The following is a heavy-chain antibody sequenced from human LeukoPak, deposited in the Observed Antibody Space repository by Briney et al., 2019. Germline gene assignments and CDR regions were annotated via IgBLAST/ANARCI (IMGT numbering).Heavy chain of an antibody. J-gene: IGHJ1*01. V-gene: IGHV4-34*01. CDR3: VNTYYDFWSGYYTGIYFQH. CDR1: GGSFSGYY. D-gene: IGHD3-3*01. CDR2: INHSGST. Sequence: SETLSLTCAVYGGSFSGYYWSLIRQPPGKGLEWIGEINHSGSTNYNPSLKSRVTISVDTSKNQFSLKLSSVTAADTAVYYCVNTYYDFWSGYYTGIYFQHWGQGTLVTVSS.